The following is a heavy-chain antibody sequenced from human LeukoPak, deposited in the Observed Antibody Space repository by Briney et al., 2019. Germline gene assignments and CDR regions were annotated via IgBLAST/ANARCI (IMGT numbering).Heavy chain of an antibody. D-gene: IGHD4-11*01. CDR2: TSAYNGNT. J-gene: IGHJ4*02. CDR3: AREIDDYYYFDY. Sequence: ASVKVSCKASGYTFTSYGISWVRQAPGQGLEWMGWTSAYNGNTNYAQKLQGRVTMTTDTSTSTAYMELRSLRSDDTAVYYCAREIDDYYYFDYWGQGTLVTVSS. CDR1: GYTFTSYG. V-gene: IGHV1-18*01.